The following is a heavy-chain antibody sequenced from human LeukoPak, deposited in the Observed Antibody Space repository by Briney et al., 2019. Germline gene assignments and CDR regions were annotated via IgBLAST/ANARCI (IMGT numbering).Heavy chain of an antibody. CDR2: INHSGST. Sequence: PSETLSLTCTVSGGPVSISSYYWSWIRQPPGKGLEWIGEINHSGSTNYNPSLKSRVTISVDTSKNQFSLKLSSVTAADTAVYYCARHRSGEMATISFDYWGQGTLVTVSS. J-gene: IGHJ4*02. V-gene: IGHV4-39*01. CDR1: GGPVSISSYY. CDR3: ARHRSGEMATISFDY. D-gene: IGHD5-24*01.